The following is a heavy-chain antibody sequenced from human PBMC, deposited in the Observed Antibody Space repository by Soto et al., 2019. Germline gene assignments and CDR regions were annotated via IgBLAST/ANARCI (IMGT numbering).Heavy chain of an antibody. CDR1: GFTFDDYG. D-gene: IGHD3-10*01. J-gene: IGHJ4*02. CDR2: ISWNGGTT. CDR3: AKSQSPMVRGVVEALDF. Sequence: EVQLAESGGGVVRPGGSLRLSCVASGFTFDDYGMTWVRQVPGKGLEWVSGISWNGGTTHYADSLKGRFTISRDNAWNSLYLEMNSLRAEDTALYYCAKSQSPMVRGVVEALDFWGQGTLVTVSS. V-gene: IGHV3-20*04.